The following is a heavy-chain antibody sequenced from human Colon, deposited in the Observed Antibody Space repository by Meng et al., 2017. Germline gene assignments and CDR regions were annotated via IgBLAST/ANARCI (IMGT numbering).Heavy chain of an antibody. CDR3: ARRAPLWFGELASFDS. CDR1: SGSFSSSNW. D-gene: IGHD3-10*01. V-gene: IGHV4-4*02. Sequence: QVPGQESGPGLVKPSGTLSLTCTVSSGSFSSSNWWTWVRQPPGKGLEWIGEIYHSGNTNYNPSLKSRVTISVDKSKNQFSLKLNSVTAADTAVYFCARRAPLWFGELASFDSWGQGTLVTVSS. CDR2: IYHSGNT. J-gene: IGHJ4*02.